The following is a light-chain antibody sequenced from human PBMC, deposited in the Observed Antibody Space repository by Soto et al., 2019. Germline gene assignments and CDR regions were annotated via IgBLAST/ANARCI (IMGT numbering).Light chain of an antibody. CDR3: SLCTSENAYV. CDR2: EAR. V-gene: IGLV2-18*01. CDR1: NINVGSDNR. Sequence: QSALAQPPSVSWSPGQSVTISCTGTNINVGSDNRVSWYQQPPDTAPYRIIYEARNRPSGVPDRFAGSKSGNTASLTISGLQAAEEADYYGSLCTSENAYVFGNGTKVTV. J-gene: IGLJ1*01.